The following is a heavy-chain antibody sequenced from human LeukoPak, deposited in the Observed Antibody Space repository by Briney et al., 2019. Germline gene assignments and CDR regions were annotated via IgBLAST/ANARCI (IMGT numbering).Heavy chain of an antibody. CDR1: GGTFSSYA. V-gene: IGHV1-69*01. Sequence: SVKVSCKASGGTFSSYAISWVRQAPGQGLEWMGGIIPIFGAANYAQKFQGRVTITADESTSTAYVELSSLRSEDTAVYYCARGGVAAGDFDYWGQGTLVTVSS. CDR3: ARGGVAAGDFDY. CDR2: IIPIFGAA. J-gene: IGHJ4*02. D-gene: IGHD6-13*01.